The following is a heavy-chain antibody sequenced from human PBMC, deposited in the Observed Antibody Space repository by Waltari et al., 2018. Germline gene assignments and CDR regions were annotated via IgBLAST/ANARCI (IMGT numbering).Heavy chain of an antibody. D-gene: IGHD3-3*01. CDR2: IFYSGST. J-gene: IGHJ6*02. Sequence: QVQLQESGPGLVKPSETLSLTCTVPGASIRTYYWSWIRQPPGEGLEWIGYIFYSGSTNYNPSLKSRVTISGDTSKNQFSLKLSSVTAADTAVYYCARHFYYDFWSGYAVDYYYYGMDVWGQGTTVTVSS. CDR3: ARHFYYDFWSGYAVDYYYYGMDV. CDR1: GASIRTYY. V-gene: IGHV4-59*08.